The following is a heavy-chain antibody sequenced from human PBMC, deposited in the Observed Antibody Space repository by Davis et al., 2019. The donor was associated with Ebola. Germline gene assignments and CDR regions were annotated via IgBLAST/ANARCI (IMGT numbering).Heavy chain of an antibody. CDR3: ARASSTGTVDY. J-gene: IGHJ4*01. D-gene: IGHD1-1*01. CDR1: GFIFSSYT. CDR2: VNSIGTYT. Sequence: GESLKISCAASGFIFSSYTMNWVRQAPGKGLEWVSAVNSIGTYTYYADSVKGRFTISRDNAKNSLYLQMNSLRADDSAVYYCARASSTGTVDYWGHGTLVTVSS. V-gene: IGHV3-21*04.